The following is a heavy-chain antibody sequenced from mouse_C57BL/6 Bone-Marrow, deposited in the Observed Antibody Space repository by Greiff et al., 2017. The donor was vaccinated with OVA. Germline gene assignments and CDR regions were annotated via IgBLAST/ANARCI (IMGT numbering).Heavy chain of an antibody. Sequence: VQLQQSGAELVKPGASVQMSCTASGYTFTTYPIEWMQQNHGKSLEWIGNFNPYNDDTKYTETFKGKATLTVEKSYRTVYLGRRRFTYDVSAVYYCARGTTLRDFDYWGQGTTLTVSS. V-gene: IGHV1-47*01. D-gene: IGHD3-2*02. CDR2: FNPYNDDT. J-gene: IGHJ2*01. CDR3: ARGTTLRDFDY. CDR1: GYTFTTYP.